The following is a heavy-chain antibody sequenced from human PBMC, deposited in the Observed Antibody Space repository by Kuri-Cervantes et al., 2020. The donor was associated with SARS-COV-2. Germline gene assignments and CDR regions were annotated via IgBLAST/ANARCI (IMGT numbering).Heavy chain of an antibody. J-gene: IGHJ4*02. Sequence: GGSLRLSCAASGFTSSSYWMHWVRQAPGKGLVWVSRINSDGSSTSYADSVKGRFTISRDNSKNTLYLQMNSLRAEDTALYYCARDLGAAAGTSSAFDYWGQGTLVTVSS. CDR1: GFTSSSYW. V-gene: IGHV3-74*01. CDR2: INSDGSST. D-gene: IGHD6-13*01. CDR3: ARDLGAAAGTSSAFDY.